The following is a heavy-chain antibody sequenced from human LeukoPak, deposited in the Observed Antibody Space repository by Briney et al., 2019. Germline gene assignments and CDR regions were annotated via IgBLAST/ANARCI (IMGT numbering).Heavy chain of an antibody. V-gene: IGHV4-34*01. CDR2: INHSGST. CDR3: ARGLRITMVRGSWFDP. CDR1: GGSFSGYY. Sequence: KPSETLSLTCAVYGGSFSGYYWSWIRQPPGKGLEWIGEINHSGSTNYNPSLKSRVTISVDTSKNQFTLKLSSVTAADTAVYYCARGLRITMVRGSWFDPWGQGTLDTVSS. D-gene: IGHD3-10*01. J-gene: IGHJ5*02.